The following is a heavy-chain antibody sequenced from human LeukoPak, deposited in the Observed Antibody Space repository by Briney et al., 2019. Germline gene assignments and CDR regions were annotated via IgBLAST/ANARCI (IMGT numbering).Heavy chain of an antibody. D-gene: IGHD3-22*01. J-gene: IGHJ4*02. V-gene: IGHV3-11*01. CDR3: ASTQPYDSSGYQDFFDY. CDR1: GFTFSDYY. CDR2: ISSSGSTI. Sequence: GGSLRLSCAASGFTFSDYYMSWIRQAPGKGLEWVSYISSSGSTIYYADSAKGRFNISRDNAKNSLYLQMNSLRAEDTGVYYCASTQPYDSSGYQDFFDYWGQGNLVTVSS.